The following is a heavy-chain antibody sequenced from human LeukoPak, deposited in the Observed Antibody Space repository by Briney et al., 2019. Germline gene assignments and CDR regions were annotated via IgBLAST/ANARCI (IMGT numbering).Heavy chain of an antibody. Sequence: PSETLSLTCTVSGGSISSGSYYWSWIRQPAGKGLEWIGRIYTSGSTNYNPSLKSRVTISVDTPKNQFSLKLSSVTAADTAVYYCARGTKRGYSYGYRRDYYFDYWGQGTLVTVSS. CDR1: GGSISSGSYY. V-gene: IGHV4-61*02. D-gene: IGHD5-18*01. CDR2: IYTSGST. J-gene: IGHJ4*02. CDR3: ARGTKRGYSYGYRRDYYFDY.